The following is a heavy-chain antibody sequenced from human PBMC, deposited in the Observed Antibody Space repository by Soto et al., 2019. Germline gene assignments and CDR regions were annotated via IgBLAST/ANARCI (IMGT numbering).Heavy chain of an antibody. J-gene: IGHJ4*02. Sequence: QVQLQQWGAGLLKPSETLSLTCAVYGGSFSGYYWSWIRQPPGKGLEWIGEINHSGSTNYNPSLKSRVTISVDTSKNQFSLKLSSVTAADTAVYYCARLYYDFWSALYYFDYWGQGTLVTVSS. CDR3: ARLYYDFWSALYYFDY. V-gene: IGHV4-34*01. CDR2: INHSGST. D-gene: IGHD3-3*01. CDR1: GGSFSGYY.